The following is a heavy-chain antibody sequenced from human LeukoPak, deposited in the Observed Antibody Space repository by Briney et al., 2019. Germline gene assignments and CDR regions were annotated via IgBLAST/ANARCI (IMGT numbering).Heavy chain of an antibody. D-gene: IGHD6-13*01. V-gene: IGHV1-2*02. CDR3: ARDRVAAAGVRIDY. J-gene: IGHJ4*02. CDR1: GYTFTGYY. Sequence: GASVKVSCKASGYTFTGYYMHWVRQAPGQGLEWMGWINPNSGGTNYAQKLQGRVTMTRDTSISTAYMELSRLRSDDTAVYYCARDRVAAAGVRIDYWGQGTLVTVSS. CDR2: INPNSGGT.